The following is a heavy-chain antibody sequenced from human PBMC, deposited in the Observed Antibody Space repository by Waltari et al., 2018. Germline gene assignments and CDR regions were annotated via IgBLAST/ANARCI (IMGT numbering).Heavy chain of an antibody. D-gene: IGHD1-26*01. CDR3: ARGWANGGSYQEVVDY. CDR2: INHSGST. V-gene: IGHV4-34*01. Sequence: QVQLQQWGAGLLKPSETLSLTCAVYGGSFSGYYWSWIRQPPGKGLEWIGEINHSGSTNYHPSLKSRVTISVDTSKNQFSLKLSSVTAADTAVYYCARGWANGGSYQEVVDYWGQGTLVTVSS. CDR1: GGSFSGYY. J-gene: IGHJ4*02.